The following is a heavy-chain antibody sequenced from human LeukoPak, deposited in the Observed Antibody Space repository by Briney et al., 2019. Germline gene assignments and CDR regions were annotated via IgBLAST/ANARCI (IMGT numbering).Heavy chain of an antibody. V-gene: IGHV4-59*01. CDR2: IYYSGST. D-gene: IGHD1-20*01. J-gene: IGHJ4*02. Sequence: SETLSLTCTVSGGSISSYYWSWIRQPPGKGLEWIGYIYYSGSTNYNPSLKSRVTISVDTSKNQFPLKLSSVTAADTAVYYCARELTGTPAVFDYWGQGTLVTVSS. CDR3: ARELTGTPAVFDY. CDR1: GGSISSYY.